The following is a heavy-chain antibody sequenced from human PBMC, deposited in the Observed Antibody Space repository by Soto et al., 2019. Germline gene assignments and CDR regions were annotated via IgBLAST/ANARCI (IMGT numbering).Heavy chain of an antibody. J-gene: IGHJ3*02. CDR2: LSSSGNG. Sequence: PSETLSLTCTVSGGPMTGSYYWNWIRQAPGERPEWIGYLSSSGNGKYNPSLRDRFILSVDTPKKQFSLTVTSLTPADTAVYYCARMICRNSKCHLLDSWGQGTMVT. V-gene: IGHV4-59*01. D-gene: IGHD3-16*01. CDR3: ARMICRNSKCHLLDS. CDR1: GGPMTGSYY.